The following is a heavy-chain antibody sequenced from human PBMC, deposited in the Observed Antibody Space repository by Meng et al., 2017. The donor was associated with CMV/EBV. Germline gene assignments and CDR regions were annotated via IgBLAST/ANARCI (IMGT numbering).Heavy chain of an antibody. D-gene: IGHD2-21*01. CDR1: GYTFTGYY. CDR3: ARDLCGGDCDWFDP. J-gene: IGHJ5*02. Sequence: ASVKVSCKASGYTFTGYYMHWVRQAPGQGLEWMGWINPNSGGTNYAQKFQGRVTMTRDTSISTAHMELSRLRSDDTAVYYCARDLCGGDCDWFDPWGQGTLVTVSS. CDR2: INPNSGGT. V-gene: IGHV1-2*02.